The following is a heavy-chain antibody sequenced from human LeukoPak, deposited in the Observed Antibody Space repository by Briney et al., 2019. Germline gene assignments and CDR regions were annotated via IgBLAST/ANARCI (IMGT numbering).Heavy chain of an antibody. CDR3: ARAEGYCSSTSCSPRTYYYYYIDV. V-gene: IGHV1-69*05. CDR1: GGTFSSYA. D-gene: IGHD2-2*01. CDR2: VIPIFGTA. Sequence: GASVKVSCKASGGTFSSYAISWVRQAPGQGLEWMGGVIPIFGTANYAQKFQGRVTITTDESTSTVYMELSSLRSEDTAVYYCARAEGYCSSTSCSPRTYYYYYIDVWGKGTTVTVSS. J-gene: IGHJ6*03.